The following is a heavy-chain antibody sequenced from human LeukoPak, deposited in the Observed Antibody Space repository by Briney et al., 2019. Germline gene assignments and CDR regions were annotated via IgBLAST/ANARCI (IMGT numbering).Heavy chain of an antibody. CDR3: ARYSSGWYFYMDV. J-gene: IGHJ6*03. Sequence: SETLSLTCTVSGGSISSSSYYWGWIRQPPGKGLEWIGSIYYSGSTYYNPSLKSRVTISVDTSKNQFSLKLSSVTAADTAVYYCARYSSGWYFYMDVWGKGTTVTISS. V-gene: IGHV4-39*01. CDR2: IYYSGST. CDR1: GGSISSSSYY. D-gene: IGHD6-19*01.